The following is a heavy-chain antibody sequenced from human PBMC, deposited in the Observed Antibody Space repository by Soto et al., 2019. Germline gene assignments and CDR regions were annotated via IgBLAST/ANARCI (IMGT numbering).Heavy chain of an antibody. CDR1: GFTVSTNF. CDR3: ARSYLAYYYGSGSLDY. Sequence: GGSLILSCAASGFTVSTNFMTWVRQAPGKGLEWVSVIYSGGSTFYADSVKGRFTISRDNAKNSLYLQMNSLRAEDTAVYYCARSYLAYYYGSGSLDYWGQGTLVTVSS. CDR2: IYSGGST. V-gene: IGHV3-66*01. J-gene: IGHJ4*02. D-gene: IGHD3-10*01.